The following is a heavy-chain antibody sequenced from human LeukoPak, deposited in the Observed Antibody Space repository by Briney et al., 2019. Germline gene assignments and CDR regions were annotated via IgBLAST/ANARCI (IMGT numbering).Heavy chain of an antibody. CDR1: GYTFTNYA. J-gene: IGHJ5*02. Sequence: ASVKVSCKASGYTFTNYAMNWVRQAPGQGLEWMGWINTNTGNPTYAQGFTGRFVFSLDTSVSTAYLQISSLKAEDTAVYYCARDPYMVRGEYWFDPWGQGTLVTVSS. CDR2: INTNTGNP. CDR3: ARDPYMVRGEYWFDP. V-gene: IGHV7-4-1*02. D-gene: IGHD3-10*01.